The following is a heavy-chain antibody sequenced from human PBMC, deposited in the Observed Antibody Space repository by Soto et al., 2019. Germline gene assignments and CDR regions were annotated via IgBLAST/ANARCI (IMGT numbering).Heavy chain of an antibody. D-gene: IGHD2-15*01. CDR1: GGTFSSYA. CDR3: AGPGVVAPPPFPPSSTGMDA. Sequence: GASVKVSCKASGGTFSSYAISWVRQAPGQGLEWMGGIIPIFGTANYAQKFQGRVTITADESTSTAYMELSSLRSEDTAVYYCAGPGVVAPPPFPPSSTGMDAGGQGTALPVS. CDR2: IIPIFGTA. V-gene: IGHV1-69*13. J-gene: IGHJ6*02.